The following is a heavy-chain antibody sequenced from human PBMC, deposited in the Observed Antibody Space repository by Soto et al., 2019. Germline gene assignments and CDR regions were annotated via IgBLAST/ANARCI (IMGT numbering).Heavy chain of an antibody. CDR3: ATRPLLPGAP. CDR2: IYSGGST. J-gene: IGHJ3*01. CDR1: GFTFSSND. Sequence: EVPLVESGGGLIQPEGSLRLSCAASGFTFSSNDMNWVRQAPGKGLEWVSLIYSGGSTYYADSVKGRFTISRDNSKNTLYLQMSSLRAEDTAVYYCATRPLLPGAPWGQGTMVTVSS. V-gene: IGHV3-53*01. D-gene: IGHD3-22*01.